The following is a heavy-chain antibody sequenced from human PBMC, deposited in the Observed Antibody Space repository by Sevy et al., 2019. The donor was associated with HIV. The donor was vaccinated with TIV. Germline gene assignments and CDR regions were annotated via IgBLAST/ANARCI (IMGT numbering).Heavy chain of an antibody. CDR3: ARAPLSYSSASGGYYYYYGMDV. D-gene: IGHD6-6*01. V-gene: IGHV1-69*13. J-gene: IGHJ6*02. Sequence: ASVKVSCKASGGTFSSYAISWVRQAPGQGLEWMGGVIPIFGTANYAQKFQGRVTITADESTSTAYMELSSLRSEDTAVYYCARAPLSYSSASGGYYYYYGMDVWGQGTTVTVSS. CDR2: VIPIFGTA. CDR1: GGTFSSYA.